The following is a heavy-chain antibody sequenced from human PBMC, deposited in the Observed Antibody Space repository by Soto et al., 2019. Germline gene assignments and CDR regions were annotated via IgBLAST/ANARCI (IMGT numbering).Heavy chain of an antibody. J-gene: IGHJ5*02. V-gene: IGHV4-31*03. CDR2: IYYSGST. CDR1: GGSISSGGYY. D-gene: IGHD6-13*01. CDR3: ASSGGNNGSSWYWEGSNWSDP. Sequence: QVQLQESGPGLVKPSQTLSLTCTVSGGSISSGGYYWSWIRQHPGKGLEWIGYIYYSGSTYYNPSLKSRISISVDTSKNQSSVKLRSVTAADTGVYYCASSGGNNGSSWYWEGSNWSDPWGQGPLVTVSS.